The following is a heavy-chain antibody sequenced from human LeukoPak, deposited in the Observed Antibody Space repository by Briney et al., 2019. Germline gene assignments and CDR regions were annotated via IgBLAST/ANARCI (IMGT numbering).Heavy chain of an antibody. CDR2: INPSGGST. J-gene: IGHJ4*02. CDR3: AGAVTVTTGPLGY. Sequence: ASVKVSCKASGYTFTSYYMHWVRQAPGQGLEWMGIINPSGGSTNYAQKLQGRVTMTTDTSTSTGYMELRSLRSDDTALYYCAGAVTVTTGPLGYWGQGTLVTVSS. D-gene: IGHD4-17*01. V-gene: IGHV1-46*01. CDR1: GYTFTSYY.